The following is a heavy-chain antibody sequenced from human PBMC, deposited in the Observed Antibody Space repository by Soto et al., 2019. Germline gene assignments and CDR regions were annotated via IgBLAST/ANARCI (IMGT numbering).Heavy chain of an antibody. V-gene: IGHV3-23*01. CDR3: AKDLSTVTTYYSYGMDV. CDR1: GFTFSSYA. CDR2: ISGSGGST. J-gene: IGHJ6*02. D-gene: IGHD4-17*01. Sequence: GGSLRLSCAASGFTFSSYAMSWVRQAPGKGLEWVSAISGSGGSTYYADSVKGRFTTSRDNSKNTLYLQMNSLRAEDTAVYYCAKDLSTVTTYYSYGMDVWGQGTTVTISS.